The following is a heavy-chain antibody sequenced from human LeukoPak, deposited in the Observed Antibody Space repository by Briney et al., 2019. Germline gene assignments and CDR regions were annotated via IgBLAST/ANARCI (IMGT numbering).Heavy chain of an antibody. D-gene: IGHD6-19*01. CDR3: ARNVLASSGWPPYFDY. J-gene: IGHJ4*02. V-gene: IGHV5-51*01. Sequence: GESLKISCKGSGYSFTSYWIGWVRQMPGKGLEWMGIIYPGDSDTRYSPSFQGQVTISADKSISTAYLQWSSLKASDTAMYYCARNVLASSGWPPYFDYWGQGTLVTVSS. CDR1: GYSFTSYW. CDR2: IYPGDSDT.